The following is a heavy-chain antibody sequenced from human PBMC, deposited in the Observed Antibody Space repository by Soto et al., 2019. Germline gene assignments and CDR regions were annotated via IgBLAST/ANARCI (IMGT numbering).Heavy chain of an antibody. J-gene: IGHJ4*02. Sequence: GESLKISCKAIGYTFTNYWIGWVRQTPGKGLEWMGIIFPGDSDTRYNPSFEGQVTVSADESISTAYLQWNTLKASDTAMYYCAREGSSTWTYYFDFWGQGILVTVSS. V-gene: IGHV5-51*01. CDR2: IFPGDSDT. CDR3: AREGSSTWTYYFDF. CDR1: GYTFTNYW. D-gene: IGHD6-13*01.